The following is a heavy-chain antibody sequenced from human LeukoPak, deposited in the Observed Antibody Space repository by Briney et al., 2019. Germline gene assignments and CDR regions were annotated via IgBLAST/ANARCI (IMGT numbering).Heavy chain of an antibody. V-gene: IGHV3-21*01. CDR2: ISSSSSYI. CDR3: AREEMVRGVTAVHDWFDP. D-gene: IGHD3-10*01. CDR1: GFTFSSYS. Sequence: GGSLRLSCAASGFTFSSYSMNWVRQAPGKGLEWVSSISSSSSYIYYADSVKGRFTISRDNAKNSLYLQMNSLRAEDTAVYYCAREEMVRGVTAVHDWFDPWGQGTLVTVSS. J-gene: IGHJ5*02.